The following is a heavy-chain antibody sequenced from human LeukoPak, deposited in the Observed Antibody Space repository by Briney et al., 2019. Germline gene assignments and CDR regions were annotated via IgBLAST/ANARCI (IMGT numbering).Heavy chain of an antibody. Sequence: PVGSLRLSCAASAFTFNNYAMNWVRQAPGKGLEWVSGIRGSGDSTYYADSVKGRFSISRDNSKNTVYLQMNSLRAEDTAVYYCAKGVRDGYNYPIDYWGQGTLVTVSS. D-gene: IGHD5-24*01. CDR2: IRGSGDST. J-gene: IGHJ4*02. V-gene: IGHV3-23*01. CDR1: AFTFNNYA. CDR3: AKGVRDGYNYPIDY.